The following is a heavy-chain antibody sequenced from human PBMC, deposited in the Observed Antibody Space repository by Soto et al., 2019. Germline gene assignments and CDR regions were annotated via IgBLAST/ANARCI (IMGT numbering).Heavy chain of an antibody. Sequence: QVQLVESGGGVVQPGRSLRLSCAASGFTFSSYGMHWVRQAPGKGLEWVAVISYDGSNKYYADSVMGRLTISRDNSKNTLYLQIKHLRADDSAVYYCAKEGQYYDILTGYRSYSVMDAWGQGTTVTVSS. J-gene: IGHJ6*02. D-gene: IGHD3-9*01. V-gene: IGHV3-30*18. CDR1: GFTFSSYG. CDR2: ISYDGSNK. CDR3: AKEGQYYDILTGYRSYSVMDA.